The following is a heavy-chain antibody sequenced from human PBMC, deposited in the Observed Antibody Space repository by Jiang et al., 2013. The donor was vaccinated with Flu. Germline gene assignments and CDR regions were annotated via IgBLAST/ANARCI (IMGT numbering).Heavy chain of an antibody. J-gene: IGHJ4*02. D-gene: IGHD6-13*01. CDR2: DGET. Sequence: DGETVYAQKFQGRVTMTEDTSTDTAYMELSSLRFEDTAVYYCATRKHSSNWYYFNYWGQGTLVSVSS. V-gene: IGHV1-24*01. CDR3: ATRKHSSNWYYFNY.